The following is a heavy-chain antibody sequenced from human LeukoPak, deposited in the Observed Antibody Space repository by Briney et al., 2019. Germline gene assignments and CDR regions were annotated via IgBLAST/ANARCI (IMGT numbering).Heavy chain of an antibody. CDR1: GGSINSYY. D-gene: IGHD4-17*01. CDR2: IYTSGST. V-gene: IGHV4-4*07. J-gene: IGHJ4*02. CDR3: ARTGSTVTMLYPFDH. Sequence: PSETLSLTCTVSGGSINSYYWSWIRQPAGEGLEWIGRIYTSGSTNYNPSLKSRVTMSVDTSRNQLSLKLSSVTAADTAVYYCARTGSTVTMLYPFDHWGQGTLVTVSS.